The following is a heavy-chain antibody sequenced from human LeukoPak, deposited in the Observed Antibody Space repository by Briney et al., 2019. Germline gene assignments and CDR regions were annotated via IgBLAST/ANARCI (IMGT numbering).Heavy chain of an antibody. V-gene: IGHV3-21*01. CDR3: ARVAEAAAFDS. Sequence: GGSLRLSCAASGFTFSSYSMNWVRQAPGKGLEWVSLISSSSSSYIYYADSVKGRFTISRDNAKNSLYLQINSLRVEDTAVYYCARVAEAAAFDSWGQGTLVTVSS. CDR2: ISSSSSSYI. D-gene: IGHD6-13*01. CDR1: GFTFSSYS. J-gene: IGHJ4*02.